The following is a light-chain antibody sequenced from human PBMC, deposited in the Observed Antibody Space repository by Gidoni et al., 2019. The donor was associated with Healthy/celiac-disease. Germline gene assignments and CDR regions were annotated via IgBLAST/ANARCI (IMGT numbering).Light chain of an antibody. V-gene: IGLV2-14*01. CDR3: SSYTSSSTLWV. Sequence: QSALTQPASVSGSPGQSHTISCTGTSSDVGGYNYVSWYQQHPGKAPKLMIYEVSNRTSGVSNRFSGSKSGNTASLTISGLQAEDEADYYCSSYTSSSTLWVFGGGTKLTVL. CDR2: EVS. J-gene: IGLJ3*02. CDR1: SSDVGGYNY.